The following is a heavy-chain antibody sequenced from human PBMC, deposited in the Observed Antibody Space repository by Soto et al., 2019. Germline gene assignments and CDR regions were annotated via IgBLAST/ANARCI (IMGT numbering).Heavy chain of an antibody. V-gene: IGHV3-74*01. Sequence: VGSVRLSCAASGFTFSSYWMHWVRQTPGKGLVWVSRIDIAGSTTTYADSVKGRFTISRDNAKNTLYLQMNSLRAEDTAVYYCARDQTVAGPTTFDYCGQGTLVTVSS. CDR3: ARDQTVAGPTTFDY. J-gene: IGHJ4*02. CDR2: IDIAGSTT. D-gene: IGHD6-19*01. CDR1: GFTFSSYW.